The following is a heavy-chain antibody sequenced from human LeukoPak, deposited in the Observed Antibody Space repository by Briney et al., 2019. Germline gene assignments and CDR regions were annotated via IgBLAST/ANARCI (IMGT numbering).Heavy chain of an antibody. D-gene: IGHD2-2*01. Sequence: PSETLSLTCAVYGGSFSGYYWRWIRQPPGKGLEWIAEINHSGSTNYNPFLKSRVTISVDTSKNQFSLKLSSVTAADTAVYYCARAAGYCSSTSCYVRGWFDPWGQGTLVTVSS. V-gene: IGHV4-34*01. CDR1: GGSFSGYY. CDR3: ARAAGYCSSTSCYVRGWFDP. J-gene: IGHJ5*02. CDR2: INHSGST.